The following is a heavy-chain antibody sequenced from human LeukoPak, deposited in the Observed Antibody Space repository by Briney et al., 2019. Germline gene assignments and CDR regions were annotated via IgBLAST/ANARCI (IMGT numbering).Heavy chain of an antibody. J-gene: IGHJ4*02. Sequence: PSETLSLTCSVSGGSITTYYWSWIRQPAGKGLEWIGRINTSGSTNYNPSLKSRVTMSVDTSKNQFSLKLSSVTAADTAVYCCAKHRYSSSTNYYFDSWGQGTLVTVSS. D-gene: IGHD6-6*01. CDR3: AKHRYSSSTNYYFDS. CDR2: INTSGST. V-gene: IGHV4-4*07. CDR1: GGSITTYY.